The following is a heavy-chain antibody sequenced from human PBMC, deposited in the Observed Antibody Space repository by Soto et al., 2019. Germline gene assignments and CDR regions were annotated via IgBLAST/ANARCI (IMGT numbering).Heavy chain of an antibody. V-gene: IGHV4-38-2*01. J-gene: IGHJ4*02. CDR2: IYHTGNT. D-gene: IGHD6-19*01. CDR3: ARARIVEAGTIIDY. Sequence: PSETLALSCAVYVYSISVGYYCGWIRQPPGKGLEWIGSIYHTGNTYYSPSLESRVTISVDTSKSHFSLRLTSVTAADTAVYYCARARIVEAGTIIDYWGQGTLVTVSS. CDR1: VYSISVGYY.